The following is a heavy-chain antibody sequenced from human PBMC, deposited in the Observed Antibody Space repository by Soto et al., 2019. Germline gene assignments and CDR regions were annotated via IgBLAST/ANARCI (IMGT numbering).Heavy chain of an antibody. Sequence: ASVKVSCKASGYDFTAYDINWVRQASGQGLEWMGWMNPINGAAGSARRFQGRVSMPRNTATGTAYLEWTNLRSDDTAVYFCGRGPSPRAPAGGTPYYYAMDVWGQGTTVTVSS. CDR3: GRGPSPRAPAGGTPYYYAMDV. V-gene: IGHV1-8*02. CDR2: MNPINGAA. D-gene: IGHD6-13*01. J-gene: IGHJ6*02. CDR1: GYDFTAYD.